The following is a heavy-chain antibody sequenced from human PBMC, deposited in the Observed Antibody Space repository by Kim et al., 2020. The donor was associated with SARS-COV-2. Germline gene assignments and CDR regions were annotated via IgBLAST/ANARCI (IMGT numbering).Heavy chain of an antibody. CDR3: ARDRGSAGGFDF. V-gene: IGHV4-59*13. D-gene: IGHD3-10*01. J-gene: IGHJ5*01. CDR2: IYYDGDT. CDR1: GDSITGYY. Sequence: SETLSLTCTVSGDSITGYYWSWIRQSPGKGLEWIAYIYYDGDTSYNPSLRSRVTISVDTSKNQIYLDLRSVTAVDTAVYYCARDRGSAGGFDFWGRGTLATVSS.